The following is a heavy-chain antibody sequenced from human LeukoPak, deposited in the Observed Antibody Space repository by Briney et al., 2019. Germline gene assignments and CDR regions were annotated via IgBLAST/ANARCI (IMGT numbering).Heavy chain of an antibody. CDR2: ISPRSGDT. V-gene: IGHV1-2*02. CDR1: GYSFTDYY. D-gene: IGHD3-10*01. J-gene: IGHJ4*02. Sequence: ASVKVSCKASGYSFTDYYMHWVRQAPGQGLEWMGWISPRSGDTSYAQKFQGRVTMTRDTSINTVDMDLSGLTSDDTAVFYCARGREIHGGSDTKLDDYWGQGTLVTVSS. CDR3: ARGREIHGGSDTKLDDY.